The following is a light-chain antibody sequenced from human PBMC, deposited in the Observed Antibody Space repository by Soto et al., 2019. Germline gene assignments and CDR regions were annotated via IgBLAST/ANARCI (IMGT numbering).Light chain of an antibody. CDR3: QQYNSFWT. CDR1: QSISTW. J-gene: IGKJ1*01. CDR2: KAS. Sequence: DIQMTPSPSTLSAFVGDRVTITFRASQSISTWLAWYQQKPGKAPKLLMYKASSLESGVPSSYSGSGPGTEFTLTISSLQSDDSATYYCQQYNSFWTFGQGPKVEI. V-gene: IGKV1-5*03.